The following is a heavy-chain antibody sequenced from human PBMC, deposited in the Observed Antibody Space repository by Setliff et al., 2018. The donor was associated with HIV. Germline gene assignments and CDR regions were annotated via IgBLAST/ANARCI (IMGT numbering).Heavy chain of an antibody. J-gene: IGHJ6*02. CDR3: TRKLAPGHGMDV. V-gene: IGHV3-43*01. CDR2: ITWDGATT. CDR1: GFNFGDYT. D-gene: IGHD3-3*02. Sequence: GGSLRLSCAASGFNFGDYTMQWVRQFPGKGLEWVSLITWDGATTYYGDSVKGRFTISRDNSKGSLYLQMDSLRVEDTTVYYCTRKLAPGHGMDVWGQGTTVTVSS.